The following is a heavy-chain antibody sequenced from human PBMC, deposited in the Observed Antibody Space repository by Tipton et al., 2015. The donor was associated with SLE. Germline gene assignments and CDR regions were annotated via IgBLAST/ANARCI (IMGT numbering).Heavy chain of an antibody. CDR2: ISYDGSNK. J-gene: IGHJ6*02. D-gene: IGHD2-15*01. V-gene: IGHV3-30*04. CDR3: ARRIGGYYGMDV. Sequence: SLRLSCAASGFTFSIYAMHWVRQPPGKGLECVAVISYDGSNKYYADSVKGRFTISRDNSKNTLYLQMNSLRAEDTAVYYCARRIGGYYGMDVWGQGTTVTVSS. CDR1: GFTFSIYA.